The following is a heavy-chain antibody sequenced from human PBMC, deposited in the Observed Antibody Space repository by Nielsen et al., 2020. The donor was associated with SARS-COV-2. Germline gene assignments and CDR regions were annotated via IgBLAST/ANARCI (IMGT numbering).Heavy chain of an antibody. D-gene: IGHD3-22*01. V-gene: IGHV3-9*01. CDR1: GFTFDDYA. CDR2: ISWNSGSI. CDR3: AKLGDYYSWFDP. Sequence: GGSLRLSCAASGFTFDDYAMHWVRQAPGKGLEWVSGISWNSGSIGYADSVKGRFTISRDNAKNSLYLQMNSLRAEDTALYYCAKLGDYYSWFDPWGQGTLVTVSS. J-gene: IGHJ5*02.